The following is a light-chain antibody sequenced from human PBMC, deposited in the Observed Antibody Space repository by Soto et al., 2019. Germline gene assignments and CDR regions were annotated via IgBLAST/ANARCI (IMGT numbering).Light chain of an antibody. V-gene: IGKV3-20*01. CDR3: QQFSSYPLP. J-gene: IGKJ4*01. Sequence: RQSPSTLSVYPGEGATLSCRASQTVRNNYLAWYQQKPGQAPRLLIYDASSRATGIPDRFSGGGSGTDFTLTISRLEPEDFAVYYCQQFSSYPLPLGGGTIVDIK. CDR2: DAS. CDR1: QTVRNNY.